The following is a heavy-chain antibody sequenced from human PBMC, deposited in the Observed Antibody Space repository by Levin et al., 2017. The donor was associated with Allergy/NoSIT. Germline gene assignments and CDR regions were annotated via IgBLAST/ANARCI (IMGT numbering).Heavy chain of an antibody. V-gene: IGHV3-48*03. CDR2: ISSSGSTI. CDR1: GFTFSSYE. CDR3: ARQLVNFWSGYNYFAC. D-gene: IGHD3-3*01. J-gene: IGHJ4*02. Sequence: GESLKISCAASGFTFSSYEMNWVRQAPGKGLEWVSYISSSGSTIYYADSVKGRFNISRDNAKNSLYLQMNRLRAEETAVYYCARQLVNFWSGYNYFACWGQGTLVTVSS.